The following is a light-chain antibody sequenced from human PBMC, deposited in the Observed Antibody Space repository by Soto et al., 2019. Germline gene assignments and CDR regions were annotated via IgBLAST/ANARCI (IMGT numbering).Light chain of an antibody. CDR2: GAS. CDR3: HHYGYGADT. Sequence: ELVLTQSPGTLSLSPGERATLSCRASESVRNNSLAWYQQQPGQAPRLLIFGASSRATGIPDRFTGSGSGADFSLTISRLELEDSEVDFCHHYGYGADTFGQGTKLEIK. CDR1: ESVRNNS. J-gene: IGKJ2*01. V-gene: IGKV3-20*01.